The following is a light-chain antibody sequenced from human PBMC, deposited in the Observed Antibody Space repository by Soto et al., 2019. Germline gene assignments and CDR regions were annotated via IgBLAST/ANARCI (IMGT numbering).Light chain of an antibody. J-gene: IGKJ2*01. Sequence: DFQMTQSPSTLSASVGDRVTITCRASQSIHSWLAWYQLKPGRAPKLLMYKASTLETGVPSRFSGSGSGTEFTLTISSVQPDDFAAYHCHQYNAHPYTFGQGTKVDIK. CDR1: QSIHSW. CDR2: KAS. CDR3: HQYNAHPYT. V-gene: IGKV1-5*03.